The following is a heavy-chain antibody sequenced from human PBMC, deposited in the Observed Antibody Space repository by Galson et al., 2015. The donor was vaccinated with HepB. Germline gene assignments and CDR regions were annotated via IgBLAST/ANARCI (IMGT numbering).Heavy chain of an antibody. D-gene: IGHD3-10*01. V-gene: IGHV1-3*01. J-gene: IGHJ4*02. CDR1: GYTFTSYA. Sequence: SVKVSCKASGYTFTSYAMHWVRQAPGQRLEWMGWINAGNGNTKYSQKFQGRVTITRDTSASTAYMELSSLRSDDTAVYYCARVRMGQPAGYWGQGTLVTVSS. CDR3: ARVRMGQPAGY. CDR2: INAGNGNT.